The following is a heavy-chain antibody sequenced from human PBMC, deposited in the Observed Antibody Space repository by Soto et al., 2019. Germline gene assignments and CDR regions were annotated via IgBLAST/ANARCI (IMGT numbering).Heavy chain of an antibody. CDR2: INHSGST. CDR3: ARGWQWLGPFDY. D-gene: IGHD6-19*01. CDR1: GGSFSGYY. Sequence: QVQLQQWGAGLLKPSETLSLTCAVYGGSFSGYYWSWIRQPPGKGLEWIGEINHSGSTNYNPSLKSRDTISVDTSKNQFSLKLSSVTAADTAVYYCARGWQWLGPFDYWGQGTLVTVSS. J-gene: IGHJ4*02. V-gene: IGHV4-34*01.